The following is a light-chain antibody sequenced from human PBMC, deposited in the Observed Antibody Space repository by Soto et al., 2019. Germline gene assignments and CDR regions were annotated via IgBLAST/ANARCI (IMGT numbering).Light chain of an antibody. J-gene: IGKJ2*01. Sequence: AIQMTQSPSSLSASVGDRVTISCRASQGIRNDLAWYQQKPGKAPKLLIFAASNLQSGVPSRFSGSGSGTDFTLTISRLQPEDFAVYYCQLYGRSPMYTFGQGTRLEIK. CDR1: QGIRND. CDR3: QLYGRSPMYT. V-gene: IGKV1-6*01. CDR2: AAS.